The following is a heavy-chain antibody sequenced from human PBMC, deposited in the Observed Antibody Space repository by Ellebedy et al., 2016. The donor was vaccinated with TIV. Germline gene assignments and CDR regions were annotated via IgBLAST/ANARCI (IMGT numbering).Heavy chain of an antibody. CDR1: GDSISSGDYY. CDR2: IYASGSS. V-gene: IGHV4-61*02. D-gene: IGHD2-2*01. Sequence: LRLSXTVSGDSISSGDYYWTWIRQPAGKGLEWIGRIYASGSSNYNPSLKSRVTLSVDTSKNQFSLRLTSVTAADTAVYYCANRYCSSSRCSAYYRDVWGKGTTVTVSS. CDR3: ANRYCSSSRCSAYYRDV. J-gene: IGHJ6*03.